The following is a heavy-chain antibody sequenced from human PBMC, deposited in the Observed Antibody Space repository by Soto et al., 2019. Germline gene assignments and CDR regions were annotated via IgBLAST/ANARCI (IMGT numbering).Heavy chain of an antibody. CDR1: GFNFGNFA. Sequence: QVQVVESGGGVVQPGKSLRLSCAASGFNFGNFAMHWVRQTPGGGLEWVAVISENGKTKYFGDSVKGRLTISRDNSRHTVDLQMNSLRPEDTAIDFCAKGRSGYYPLTFYSYMDAWGRGTKVAVSS. D-gene: IGHD3-3*01. CDR3: AKGRSGYYPLTFYSYMDA. V-gene: IGHV3-30*18. CDR2: ISENGKTK. J-gene: IGHJ6*03.